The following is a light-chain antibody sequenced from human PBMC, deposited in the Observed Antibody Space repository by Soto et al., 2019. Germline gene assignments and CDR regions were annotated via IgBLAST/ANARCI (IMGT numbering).Light chain of an antibody. J-gene: IGKJ5*01. Sequence: IQITHSPSSLSSSVGDRVTITCQASQDINKNLIWYQQKPGKAPKLLIYDASDLETGVPSRFSGSGSGTGFTFTISSLQPQDFATYYCQQYESLPLTFGQGTRLEIK. CDR3: QQYESLPLT. CDR2: DAS. V-gene: IGKV1-33*01. CDR1: QDINKN.